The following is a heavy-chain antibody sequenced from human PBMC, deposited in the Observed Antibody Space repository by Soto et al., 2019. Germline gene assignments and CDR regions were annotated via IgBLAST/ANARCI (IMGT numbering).Heavy chain of an antibody. V-gene: IGHV4-31*03. D-gene: IGHD1-26*01. Sequence: SETLSLTCTVSGGSISSGGYYWSWIRQHPGKGLEWIGYIYYSGSTYYNPSLKSRVTISVDTSKNQFSLKLSSVTAADTAVYYCARELIVGPAEYFQHWGQGTQVTVSS. CDR1: GGSISSGGYY. CDR3: ARELIVGPAEYFQH. J-gene: IGHJ1*01. CDR2: IYYSGST.